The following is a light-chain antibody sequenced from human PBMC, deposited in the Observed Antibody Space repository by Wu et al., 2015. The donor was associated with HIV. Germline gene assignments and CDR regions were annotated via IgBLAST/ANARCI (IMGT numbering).Light chain of an antibody. CDR1: QSVSTS. V-gene: IGKV3-11*01. CDR2: DAS. CDR3: QQYYNWPRT. Sequence: EIVLTQSPATLSLSPGERASLSCRASQSVSTSLAWYQQKPGQAPRLLIDDASNRATGIPGRFSGRGSGTYFTLTISSMQSEDFAVYYCQQYYNWPRTFGQGTEGGNQT. J-gene: IGKJ1*01.